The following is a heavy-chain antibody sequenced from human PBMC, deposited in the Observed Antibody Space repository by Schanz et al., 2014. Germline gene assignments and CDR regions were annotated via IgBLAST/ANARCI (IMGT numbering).Heavy chain of an antibody. Sequence: QVQLEESGGGVVQPGGSLRLSCVASGFSFRGLAVHWVRQAPGKGLEWVSIVSHDGFTKHYADSVRGRFTLSRDNSKNTVYLQMNSLRAEDTALYFCATDYSGGGCHIWGQGTMVTVSS. V-gene: IGHV3-30*04. CDR2: VSHDGFTK. J-gene: IGHJ3*02. D-gene: IGHD6-19*01. CDR3: ATDYSGGGCHI. CDR1: GFSFRGLA.